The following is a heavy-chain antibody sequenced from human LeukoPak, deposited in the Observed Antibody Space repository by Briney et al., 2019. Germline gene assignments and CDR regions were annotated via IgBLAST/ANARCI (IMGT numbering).Heavy chain of an antibody. V-gene: IGHV4-4*09. CDR1: GGSIGSYY. D-gene: IGHD6-13*01. CDR2: IYTSGST. Sequence: SETLSLTCTVSGGSIGSYYWSWIRQPPGKGLEWIGYIYTSGSTNYNPSLKSRVTISVDTSKNQFSLKLSSVTAADTAVYYCARSSWYGGAHWFDPWGQGTLVTVSS. J-gene: IGHJ5*02. CDR3: ARSSWYGGAHWFDP.